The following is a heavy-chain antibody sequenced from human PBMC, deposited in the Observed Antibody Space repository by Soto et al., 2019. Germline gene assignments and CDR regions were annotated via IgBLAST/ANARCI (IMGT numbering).Heavy chain of an antibody. Sequence: SETLSLTCAVYGGSFSGYYWSWIRQPPGKGLEWIGEINDIGEINDIESTNYNPSLKSRVTISVDTSKNQFSLKLSSVTAADTAVYYCARSDWSDPWGQGTLVTVSS. CDR1: GGSFSGYY. CDR2: INDIGEINDIEST. CDR3: ARSDWSDP. V-gene: IGHV4-34*01. J-gene: IGHJ5*02.